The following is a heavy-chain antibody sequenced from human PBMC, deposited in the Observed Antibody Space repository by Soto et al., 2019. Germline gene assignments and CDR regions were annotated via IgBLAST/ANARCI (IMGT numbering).Heavy chain of an antibody. CDR2: ISSSSSTI. Sequence: GGSLRLSCAASGFTFSGSAMHWVRQAPGKGLEWVSYISSSSSTIYYADSVKGRFTISRDNAKNSLYLQMNSLRAEDTAVYYCARDSGYSYGPFDYWGQGTLVTVSS. CDR3: ARDSGYSYGPFDY. D-gene: IGHD5-18*01. CDR1: GFTFSGSA. J-gene: IGHJ4*02. V-gene: IGHV3-48*01.